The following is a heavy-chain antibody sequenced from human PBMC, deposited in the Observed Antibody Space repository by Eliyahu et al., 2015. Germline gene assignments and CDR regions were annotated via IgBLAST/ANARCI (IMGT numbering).Heavy chain of an antibody. CDR3: AKDQGSSWYLRADYYYYMDV. D-gene: IGHD6-13*01. CDR2: ISYDGSNX. Sequence: QAPGKGXEWVAVISYDGSNXXYAHSVKGRFTISRDNSKNTLYLQMNSLRAEDTAVYYCAKDQGSSWYLRADYYYYMDVWGKGATVTVSS. V-gene: IGHV3-30*18. J-gene: IGHJ6*03.